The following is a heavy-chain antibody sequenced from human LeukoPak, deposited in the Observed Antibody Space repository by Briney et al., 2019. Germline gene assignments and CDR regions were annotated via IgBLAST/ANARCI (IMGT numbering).Heavy chain of an antibody. CDR3: ARVRDGYLGYNFDY. Sequence: GGSLRLSCAASGFTVSSHDMSWVRQSPGKGLEWVSVIYMGGNTFYADSVKGRFTISRHTSKNTLYLQMNSLRAEDTAVYYCARVRDGYLGYNFDYWGQGILVTVSS. CDR2: IYMGGNT. CDR1: GFTVSSHD. V-gene: IGHV3-53*04. D-gene: IGHD5-24*01. J-gene: IGHJ4*02.